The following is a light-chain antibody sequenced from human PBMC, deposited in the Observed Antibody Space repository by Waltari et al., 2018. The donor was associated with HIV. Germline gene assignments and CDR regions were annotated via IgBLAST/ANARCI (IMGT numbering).Light chain of an antibody. V-gene: IGLV1-47*01. CDR1: SSTIGTNY. J-gene: IGLJ2*01. Sequence: QCVLTLPPSASGTPGQRVTISGSGTSSTIGTNYAYCDQQFPGTAPKLLIYKNNKRPSGVPDHFSGSKSGTSASLAISGLRSDDEADYYCAACDDTLTVVFGGGTKLTVL. CDR2: KNN. CDR3: AACDDTLTVV.